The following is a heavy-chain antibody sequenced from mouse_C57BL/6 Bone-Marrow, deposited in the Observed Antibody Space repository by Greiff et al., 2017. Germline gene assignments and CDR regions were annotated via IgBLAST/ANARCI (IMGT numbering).Heavy chain of an antibody. J-gene: IGHJ1*03. Sequence: EVQLVESGGGLVKPGGSLKLSCAASGFTFSSYAMSWVRQTPEKRLEWVATISDGGSYTYYPDNVKGRFTISRDNAKNTRYLQMSHLKSEDTAMYYCARDDYGIWYFDVWGTGTTVTVSS. CDR3: ARDDYGIWYFDV. V-gene: IGHV5-4*01. CDR2: ISDGGSYT. D-gene: IGHD2-4*01. CDR1: GFTFSSYA.